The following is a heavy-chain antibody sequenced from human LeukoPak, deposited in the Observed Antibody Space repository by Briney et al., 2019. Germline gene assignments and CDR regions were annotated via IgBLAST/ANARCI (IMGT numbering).Heavy chain of an antibody. Sequence: HPGGSLRLSCAASGFTFSSYAITWVRQAPGKGLGWVSAVSSNGAKTYYADSVKGRFTISRDNYKNMVFLQMNSLRAEDTAVYYCAKDGGLWVSAHWGDSWGRGTLVTVSS. CDR2: VSSNGAKT. V-gene: IGHV3-23*01. CDR3: AKDGGLWVSAHWGDS. D-gene: IGHD7-27*01. CDR1: GFTFSSYA. J-gene: IGHJ4*02.